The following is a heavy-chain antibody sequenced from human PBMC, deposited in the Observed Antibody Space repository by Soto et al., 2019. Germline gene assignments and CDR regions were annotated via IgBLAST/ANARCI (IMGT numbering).Heavy chain of an antibody. J-gene: IGHJ4*02. D-gene: IGHD6-13*01. CDR2: ISSSSTI. Sequence: GGSLRLSCAASGFTFSSYSMNWVRQAPGKGLEWVSYISSSSTIYYADSVKGRFTISRDNAKNSLYLQMNSLRDEDTAVYYCARDGGYSSSFYYDYWGQGTLVTVSS. CDR1: GFTFSSYS. V-gene: IGHV3-48*02. CDR3: ARDGGYSSSFYYDY.